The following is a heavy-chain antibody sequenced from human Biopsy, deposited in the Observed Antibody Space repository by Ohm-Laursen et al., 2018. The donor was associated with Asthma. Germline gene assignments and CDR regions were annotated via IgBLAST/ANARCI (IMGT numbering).Heavy chain of an antibody. D-gene: IGHD3-9*01. CDR3: ALSQDSGFDDHSPSWFDP. J-gene: IGHJ5*02. CDR1: GFSLRTPGVG. V-gene: IGHV2-5*02. Sequence: TQTLPLTCSFPGFSLRTPGVGVGWIRQSPGKALEWLALIYWDDYNLFRPSLKRRLTITKDPSKNQVDLAMTKMDPVDSGTYYCALSQDSGFDDHSPSWFDPWGQGTLVTVSS. CDR2: IYWDDYN.